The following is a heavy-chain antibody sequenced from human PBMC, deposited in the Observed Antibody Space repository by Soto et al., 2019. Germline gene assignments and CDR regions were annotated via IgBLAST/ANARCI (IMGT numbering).Heavy chain of an antibody. CDR2: ITPTSLGT. Sequence: QVQLVQSGAEVKKPGASVKVSCKASGYTFTGYYMHWVRQAPGQGLEWMGWITPTSLGTNYAQKLQGWVTITRETSIRTAYMELRRLRSDDTAVYYWARDPRRTGPAIAAAGTGARYYYGMDVWGQGTTVTVSS. J-gene: IGHJ6*02. D-gene: IGHD6-13*01. V-gene: IGHV1-2*04. CDR3: ARDPRRTGPAIAAAGTGARYYYGMDV. CDR1: GYTFTGYY.